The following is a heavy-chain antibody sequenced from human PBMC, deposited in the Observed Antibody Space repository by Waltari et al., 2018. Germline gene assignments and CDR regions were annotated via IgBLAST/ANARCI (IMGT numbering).Heavy chain of an antibody. CDR1: AFPFSNSP. Sequence: DVQLSESGGGLAQTGGSLRLSCVASAFPFSNSPMSWVRQAQGKGLEWVSAIVRSGGTHYIDSVKGRFTISRDNAKNTVYLQMNSLRAEDTAVYYCAKCEMYDSGWCAFFRYWGRGTLVTVSS. CDR2: IVRSGGT. CDR3: AKCEMYDSGWCAFFRY. D-gene: IGHD6-19*01. V-gene: IGHV3-23*01. J-gene: IGHJ4*02.